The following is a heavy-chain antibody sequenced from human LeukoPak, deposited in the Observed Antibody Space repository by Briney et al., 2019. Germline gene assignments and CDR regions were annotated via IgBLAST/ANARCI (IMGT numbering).Heavy chain of an antibody. D-gene: IGHD2-2*01. V-gene: IGHV3-23*01. Sequence: GGSLRLSCAASGFTFSSYAMSWVRQAPGKGLEWVSAISGGGGSTYYADSVKDRFTISRDNSKNTLYLQMNSLRAEDTAVYYCAKGLSSTSPTNWFDPWGQGTLVTVSS. CDR2: ISGGGGST. CDR3: AKGLSSTSPTNWFDP. CDR1: GFTFSSYA. J-gene: IGHJ5*02.